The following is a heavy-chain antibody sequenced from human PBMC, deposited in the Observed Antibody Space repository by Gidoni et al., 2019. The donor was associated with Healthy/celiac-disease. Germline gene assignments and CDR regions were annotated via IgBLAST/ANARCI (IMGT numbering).Heavy chain of an antibody. CDR1: GGSISSGGYY. V-gene: IGHV4-31*03. CDR3: ARPSGVAARENAFDI. D-gene: IGHD7-27*01. Sequence: QVQLQESGPGLVKPSQTLSLTCTVSGGSISSGGYYWSWIRQHPGKGLEWIGYIYYSGSTSYNPSLKSRVTISVDTSKNQFSLKLSSVTAADTDVYYCARPSGVAARENAFDIWGQGTMVTVSS. CDR2: IYYSGST. J-gene: IGHJ3*02.